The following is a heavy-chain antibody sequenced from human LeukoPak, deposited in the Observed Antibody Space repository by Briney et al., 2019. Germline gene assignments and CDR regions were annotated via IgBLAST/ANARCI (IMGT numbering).Heavy chain of an antibody. Sequence: ASVKVSCKASGGTFSSYTISWVRQAPGQGLEWMGRIIPILGIANYAQKFQGRVTITADKSTSTAYMELSSQRSEDTAVYYCARGMVVAATSKKNWFDPWGQGTLVTVSS. CDR1: GGTFSSYT. V-gene: IGHV1-69*02. CDR3: ARGMVVAATSKKNWFDP. D-gene: IGHD2-15*01. CDR2: IIPILGIA. J-gene: IGHJ5*02.